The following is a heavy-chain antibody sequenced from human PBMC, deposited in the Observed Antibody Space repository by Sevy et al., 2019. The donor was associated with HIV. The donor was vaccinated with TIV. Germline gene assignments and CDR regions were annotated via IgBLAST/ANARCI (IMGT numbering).Heavy chain of an antibody. CDR1: GFTFSSYS. D-gene: IGHD6-13*01. Sequence: GESLKISCAASGFTFSSYSMNWVRQAPGKGLEWVSSISSSSYIYYADSVKGRFTISRDNAKNSLYLQMNSLRAEDTAVYYCARPIIAAAGRNYYGMDVWGQGTTVTVSS. CDR2: ISSSSYI. CDR3: ARPIIAAAGRNYYGMDV. J-gene: IGHJ6*02. V-gene: IGHV3-21*01.